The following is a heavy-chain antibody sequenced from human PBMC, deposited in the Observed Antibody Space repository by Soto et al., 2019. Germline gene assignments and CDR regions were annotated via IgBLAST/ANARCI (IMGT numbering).Heavy chain of an antibody. D-gene: IGHD6-13*01. Sequence: QVQLVQSGAEVKKPGASVKVSCKASGYTFTSYGISWVRQAPGQGLEWMGWISAYNGNTNYAQKLQGRVTMTTDTSTSTAYMELRSLRSDDPAVYYCARDVRAGSAAETPSDYWGQGTLVTVSS. CDR2: ISAYNGNT. V-gene: IGHV1-18*01. J-gene: IGHJ4*02. CDR1: GYTFTSYG. CDR3: ARDVRAGSAAETPSDY.